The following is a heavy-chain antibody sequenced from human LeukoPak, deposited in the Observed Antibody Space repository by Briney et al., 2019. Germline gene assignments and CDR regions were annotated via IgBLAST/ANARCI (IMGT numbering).Heavy chain of an antibody. J-gene: IGHJ3*02. D-gene: IGHD2/OR15-2a*01. CDR3: ARGRLSMSLILHGAFDI. V-gene: IGHV4-30-4*01. CDR2: IYYSGST. CDR1: GGSISSGDYY. Sequence: PSQTLSLTCTVSGGSISSGDYYWSWIRQPPGKGLEWIGYIYYSGSTYYNPSLKSRVTISVDTSKNQFSLKLSSVTAADTAVYYCARGRLSMSLILHGAFDIWGQGTMVTVSS.